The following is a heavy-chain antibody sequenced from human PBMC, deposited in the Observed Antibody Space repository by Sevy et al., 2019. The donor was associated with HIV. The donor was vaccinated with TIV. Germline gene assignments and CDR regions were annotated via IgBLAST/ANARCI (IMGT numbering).Heavy chain of an antibody. CDR2: ISSSSSYI. CDR1: GFTFSSYS. CDR3: ARGPLTYYYHSSGYYYAYYFDY. Sequence: GGSLRLSCAASGFTFSSYSMNWVRQAPGKGLEWVSSISSSSSYIYYADSVKGRFTISRDNAKNSLYLQMNSLRAEDTAVYYCARGPLTYYYHSSGYYYAYYFDYWGQGTLVTVSS. D-gene: IGHD3-22*01. J-gene: IGHJ4*02. V-gene: IGHV3-21*01.